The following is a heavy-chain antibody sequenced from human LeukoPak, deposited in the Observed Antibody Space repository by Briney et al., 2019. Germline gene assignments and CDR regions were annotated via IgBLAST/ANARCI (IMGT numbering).Heavy chain of an antibody. D-gene: IGHD4-17*01. CDR2: INHSGST. CDR3: ARGPDMTTVTPTNYYYYAMDV. V-gene: IGHV4-34*01. Sequence: PSETLSLTCAVYGGSFSGYYWSWIRQPPGKGLDWIGEINHSGSTNYNPSLKSRVTISVDTSKKQFSLKLSSVTAADTAVYYCARGPDMTTVTPTNYYYYAMDVWGQGTTVTVSS. CDR1: GGSFSGYY. J-gene: IGHJ6*02.